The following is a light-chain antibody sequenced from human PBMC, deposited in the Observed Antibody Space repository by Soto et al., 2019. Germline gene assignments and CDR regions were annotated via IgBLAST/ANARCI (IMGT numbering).Light chain of an antibody. CDR3: PQYGSSSWT. CDR2: GAS. J-gene: IGKJ1*01. V-gene: IGKV3-20*01. CDR1: QSVSSSY. Sequence: EIVLTQSPGTLSLSPGERATLSCRASQSVSSSYLAWYQQKPGQAPRLLIYGASSRATGIPDRFSGSGSETDFTLTISRLEPEDLAVYYCPQYGSSSWTFGQGTKVEIK.